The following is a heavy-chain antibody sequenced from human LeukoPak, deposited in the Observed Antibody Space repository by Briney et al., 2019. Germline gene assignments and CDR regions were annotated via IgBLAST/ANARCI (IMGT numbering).Heavy chain of an antibody. D-gene: IGHD1-26*01. Sequence: PSETLSLTCTVSGDSITSHYWSWIRQPPGKGLEWIGYINYSGSTDYNPSLKSRVTMSVETSKNQFSLKLSSVTAADTAVYYCARHYDGQETRSYYEDYWGQGTLVIVSS. J-gene: IGHJ4*02. CDR3: ARHYDGQETRSYYEDY. V-gene: IGHV4-59*08. CDR2: INYSGST. CDR1: GDSITSHY.